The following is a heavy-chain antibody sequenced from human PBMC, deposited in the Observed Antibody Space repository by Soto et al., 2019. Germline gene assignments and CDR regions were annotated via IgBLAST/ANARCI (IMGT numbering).Heavy chain of an antibody. J-gene: IGHJ5*02. CDR2: ISSSSSTI. Sequence: EVQLVESGGGLVQPGGSLRLSCAASGFTFSSYSMNWVRQAPGKGLEWVSYISSSSSTIYYADSVKGRFTISRDNAKNSLYLQMNGLRAEDKAVYYCARDPAPGYCSSISCYGPLFAPWGQGTLVTVSS. D-gene: IGHD2-2*01. CDR1: GFTFSSYS. CDR3: ARDPAPGYCSSISCYGPLFAP. V-gene: IGHV3-48*01.